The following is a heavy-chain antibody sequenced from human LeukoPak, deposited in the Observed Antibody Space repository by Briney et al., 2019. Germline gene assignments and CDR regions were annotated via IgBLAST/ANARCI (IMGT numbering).Heavy chain of an antibody. CDR3: SIAVAGFFDY. D-gene: IGHD6-19*01. J-gene: IGHJ4*02. Sequence: GGSLRLSCAASGFTFSSYGMSWVRQAPGKGLEWVSGISGNSGTTYYADSVKGRFTISRDNSKNTLYLQMNSLRAEDTAVYYCSIAVAGFFDYWGQGTLVTVSS. V-gene: IGHV3-23*01. CDR2: ISGNSGTT. CDR1: GFTFSSYG.